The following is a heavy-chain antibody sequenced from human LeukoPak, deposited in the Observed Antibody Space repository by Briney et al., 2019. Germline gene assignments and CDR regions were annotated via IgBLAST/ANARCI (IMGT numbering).Heavy chain of an antibody. D-gene: IGHD3-10*01. CDR2: IIPIFGTA. J-gene: IGHJ4*02. CDR1: GGTFTSYA. CDR3: ARGGGYGVRGATDSVEDY. Sequence: SVKVSCKASGGTFTSYAISWVRQAPGQGLEWMRGIIPIFGTANYAQKFQGRVTITADESTSTAYMELSSLRSEDTAVYYCARGGGYGVRGATDSVEDYWGQGTLVTVSS. V-gene: IGHV1-69*13.